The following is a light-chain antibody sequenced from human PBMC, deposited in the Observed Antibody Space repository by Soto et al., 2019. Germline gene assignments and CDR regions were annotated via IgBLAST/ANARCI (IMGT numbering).Light chain of an antibody. CDR2: GAS. CDR1: QSVSSN. Sequence: EIVMTQSPVTVSVSRGERATLSCRAGQSVSSNLAWYQQKPGQAPRLLIYGASTRATGIPARFTGSGSGTEFTLTISSLQFDDSAVYYCQQYNNWWTFGQGTKV. CDR3: QQYNNWWT. J-gene: IGKJ1*01. V-gene: IGKV3-15*01.